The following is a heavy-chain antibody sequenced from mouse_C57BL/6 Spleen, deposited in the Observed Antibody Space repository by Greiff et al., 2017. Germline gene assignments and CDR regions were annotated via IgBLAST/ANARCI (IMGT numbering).Heavy chain of an antibody. D-gene: IGHD3-2*02. CDR3: ARHDSGYVDYAMDY. CDR2: ISGGGGNT. CDR1: GFTFSSYT. Sequence: EVQGVESGGGLVKPGGSLKLSCAASGFTFSSYTMSWVRQTPEKRLEWVATISGGGGNTYYPDSVKGRFTISRDNAKNTLYLQMSSLRSEDTALYYCARHDSGYVDYAMDYWGQGTSVTVSS. J-gene: IGHJ4*01. V-gene: IGHV5-9*01.